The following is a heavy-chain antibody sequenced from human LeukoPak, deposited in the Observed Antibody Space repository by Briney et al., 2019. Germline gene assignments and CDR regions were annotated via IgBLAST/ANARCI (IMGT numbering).Heavy chain of an antibody. V-gene: IGHV3-7*01. CDR3: ARGRFWSGYSGGGDYYMDV. J-gene: IGHJ6*03. Sequence: GGSLRLSCAASGFTFSSYWMSWVRQAPGKGLEWVANIKQDGSEKYYVDSVKGRFTISRDNAKNSLYLQMNSLRAEDTAVYYCARGRFWSGYSGGGDYYMDVWGKGTTVTVSS. D-gene: IGHD3-3*01. CDR2: IKQDGSEK. CDR1: GFTFSSYW.